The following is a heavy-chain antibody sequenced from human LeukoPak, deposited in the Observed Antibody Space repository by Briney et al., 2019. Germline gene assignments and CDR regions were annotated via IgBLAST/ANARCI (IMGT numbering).Heavy chain of an antibody. CDR2: IIPIFGTA. V-gene: IGHV1-69*13. CDR3: ARGRIQTMGFYYYYGMDV. D-gene: IGHD4/OR15-4a*01. CDR1: GGTFSSYA. J-gene: IGHJ6*02. Sequence: SVKVSCKASGGTFSSYAISWVRQAPGQGLEWMGGIIPIFGTANYAQKFQGRVTITADESTSTAYMELSSLRSEDTAVYYCARGRIQTMGFYYYYGMDVWGQGTTVTVSS.